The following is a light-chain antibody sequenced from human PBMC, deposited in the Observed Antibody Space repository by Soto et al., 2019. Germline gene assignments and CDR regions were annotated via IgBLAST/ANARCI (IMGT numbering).Light chain of an antibody. J-gene: IGLJ1*01. CDR3: CSYGGSSTFGG. V-gene: IGLV2-23*03. CDR1: SSDVGSYNL. CDR2: EGS. Sequence: QSVLTQPASVSGSPGQSITISCTGTSSDVGSYNLVSWYQQHPGKAPELMIYEGSKRPSGVSNRFSGSKSGNTASLTISGLEAEDEADYYCCSYGGSSTFGGFGTGTKVTVL.